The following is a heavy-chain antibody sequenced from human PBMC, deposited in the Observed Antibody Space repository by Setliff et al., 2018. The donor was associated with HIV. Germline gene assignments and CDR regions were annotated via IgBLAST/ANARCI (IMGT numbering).Heavy chain of an antibody. CDR3: ARTRYYYDSSDRYWVIDS. Sequence: SETLSLTCVVSGYSIISDIFYWGWIRQPPGKGLEWIGSIYPGSTNYNPSLESRVSMSLDTSKDQFSLKLTSVTAADTAAYFCARTRYYYDSSDRYWVIDSWGPGTLVTVSS. V-gene: IGHV4-39*07. D-gene: IGHD3-22*01. J-gene: IGHJ5*01. CDR1: GYSIISDIFY. CDR2: IYPGST.